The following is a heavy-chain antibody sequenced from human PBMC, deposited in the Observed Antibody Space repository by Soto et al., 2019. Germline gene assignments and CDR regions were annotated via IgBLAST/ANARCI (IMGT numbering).Heavy chain of an antibody. D-gene: IGHD3-3*01. V-gene: IGHV3-33*01. CDR1: GFAFSSYG. CDR2: IWYDGSNK. CDR3: ARDFWSGSDPYYFDY. J-gene: IGHJ4*02. Sequence: PGGSLRLSCAASGFAFSSYGMHWVRQAPGKGLEWVAVIWYDGSNKYYADSVKGRFTISRDNSKNTLYLQMNSLRAEDTAVYYCARDFWSGSDPYYFDYWGQGTLVTVSS.